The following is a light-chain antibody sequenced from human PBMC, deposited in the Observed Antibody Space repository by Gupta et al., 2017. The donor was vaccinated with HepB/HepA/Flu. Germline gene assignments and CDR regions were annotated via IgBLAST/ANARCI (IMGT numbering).Light chain of an antibody. V-gene: IGKV1-16*02. CDR1: QGIGNY. CDR3: QQYHSYPLT. J-gene: IGKJ5*01. CDR2: AAS. Sequence: DTQMTQSPSSLSASVGDRVTITCRASQGIGNYLAWFQQKPGAAPKSLIYAASSLQSGVPSKFSGSVSATDFTLTISNLQPEDFATYYCQQYHSYPLTFGQGTRLEIK.